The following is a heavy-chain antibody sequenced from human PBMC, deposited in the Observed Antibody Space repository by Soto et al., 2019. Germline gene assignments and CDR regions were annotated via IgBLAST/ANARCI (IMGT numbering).Heavy chain of an antibody. J-gene: IGHJ4*02. D-gene: IGHD2-15*01. CDR2: IYYSGST. V-gene: IGHV4-31*03. CDR3: ASLLIGGSFLFDY. Sequence: QVQLQESCTGLVKPSQTLSLTCTVSGASISSGGYYWSWIRQHPGKGLEWIGYIYYSGSTYYNPSLKSRVTISVDTSKNQFSLKLSSVTAADTAVYYCASLLIGGSFLFDYWGQGTLVTVSS. CDR1: GASISSGGYY.